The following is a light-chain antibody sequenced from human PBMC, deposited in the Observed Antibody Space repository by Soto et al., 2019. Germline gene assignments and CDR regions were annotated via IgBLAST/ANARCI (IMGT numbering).Light chain of an antibody. V-gene: IGLV1-44*01. CDR1: SSNIGSNT. CDR3: APWDDSLNGPV. CDR2: SNN. Sequence: QSVLTQPPSASGTPGQRVTISCSGSSSNIGSNTVNWYQQLPGTAPKLLIYSNNQRPSGVPDRFSGSKSGTSASLAISGLQLEDEADYYCAPWDDSLNGPVFGGGTKLPVL. J-gene: IGLJ2*01.